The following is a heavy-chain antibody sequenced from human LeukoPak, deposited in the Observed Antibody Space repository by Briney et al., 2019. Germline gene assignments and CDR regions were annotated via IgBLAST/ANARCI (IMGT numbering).Heavy chain of an antibody. D-gene: IGHD2-15*01. J-gene: IGHJ4*02. CDR1: GYTFTDYY. CDR3: ASGPSLGTTHPYFDY. V-gene: IGHV1-2*02. CDR2: INPNNGGT. Sequence: APVKVSCKASGYTFTDYYMHWLRQAPGQGLEWMGWINPNNGGTSYAQRFQGRVTMTRDTSISTVYMEVSRLRFDDTAVYYCASGPSLGTTHPYFDYWGQGTLVTVSS.